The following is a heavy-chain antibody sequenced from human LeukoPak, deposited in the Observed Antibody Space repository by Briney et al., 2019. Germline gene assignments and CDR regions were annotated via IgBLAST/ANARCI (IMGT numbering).Heavy chain of an antibody. CDR2: ISGSGGST. V-gene: IGHV3-23*01. CDR1: GITFSGYS. D-gene: IGHD1-1*01. CDR3: AKEGAEYNLNA. Sequence: GGSLRPSCVVSGITFSGYSMNCVRQAPGKGLEWVSGISGSGGSTFYADSVKGRFTISRDNSKNTLYLQMTSLRADDTAVFYCAKEGAEYNLNAWGQGTLVTVSS. J-gene: IGHJ5*02.